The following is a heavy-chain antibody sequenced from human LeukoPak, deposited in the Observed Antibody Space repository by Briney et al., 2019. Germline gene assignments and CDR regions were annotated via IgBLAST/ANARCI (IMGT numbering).Heavy chain of an antibody. CDR2: INWNGGST. CDR3: ARDYFDDSSGYYCFDY. CDR1: GFTFDDYG. V-gene: IGHV3-20*04. Sequence: SGGSLRLSCAASGFTFDDYGMSWVRQAPGKGLEWVSGINWNGGSTGYADSVKGRFTISRDNAKNSLYLQMNSLRAEDTALYYCARDYFDDSSGYYCFDYWGQGTLVTVSS. D-gene: IGHD3-22*01. J-gene: IGHJ4*02.